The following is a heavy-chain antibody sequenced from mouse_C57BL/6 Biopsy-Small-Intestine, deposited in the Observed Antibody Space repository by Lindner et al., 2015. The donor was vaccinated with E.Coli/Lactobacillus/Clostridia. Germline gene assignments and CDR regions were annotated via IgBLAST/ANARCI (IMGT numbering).Heavy chain of an antibody. V-gene: IGHV3-8*01. J-gene: IGHJ1*03. CDR3: ARHAVGPYRYFDV. CDR2: IGYSGNT. Sequence: VQLQESGPGLAKPSQSLSLTCSVTGYSITSDYWNWIRKFPGNKFEYMGFIGYSGNTYYNPSLKSRISITRDTSKNQYYLQLKSVTAEDTATYYCARHAVGPYRYFDVWGTGTTITVSS. CDR1: GYSITSDY. D-gene: IGHD1-1*01.